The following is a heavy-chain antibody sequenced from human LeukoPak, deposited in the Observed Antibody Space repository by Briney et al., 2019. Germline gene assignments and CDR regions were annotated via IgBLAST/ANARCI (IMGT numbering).Heavy chain of an antibody. V-gene: IGHV3-48*01. J-gene: IGHJ2*01. CDR2: ISTTTTST. CDR1: GFTFSSYS. CDR3: ARGSIDWYYWYFDL. D-gene: IGHD3-9*01. Sequence: PGGSLRLSCAASGFTFSSYSMNWVRQAPGKGLEWISHISTTTTSTYYADSVKVRFTISRDNSKNTLYLQMNTLRAEDTAVYYCARGSIDWYYWYFDLWGRGTLVTVSS.